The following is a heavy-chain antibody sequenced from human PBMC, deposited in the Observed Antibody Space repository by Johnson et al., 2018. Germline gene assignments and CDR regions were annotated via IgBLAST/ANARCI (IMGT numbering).Heavy chain of an antibody. CDR2: IGTAGDT. J-gene: IGHJ6*02. CDR1: GFTFSSYD. Sequence: VQLVESGGGLVQXGGSLRLSCAASGFTFSSYDMHWVRQATGTGLEWVSAIGTAGDTYYPGSVKGRFTFTRENAKNSLYLQMNSLRAEDTALYYCAKDDELRGAFYYYGMDVWGQGTTVTVSS. V-gene: IGHV3-13*01. D-gene: IGHD1-7*01. CDR3: AKDDELRGAFYYYGMDV.